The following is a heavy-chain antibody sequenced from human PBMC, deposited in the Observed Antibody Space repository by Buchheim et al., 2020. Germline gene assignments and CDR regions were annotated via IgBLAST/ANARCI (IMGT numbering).Heavy chain of an antibody. CDR3: ARAIRHYDYVWGSYRPRGDFDY. J-gene: IGHJ4*02. CDR2: IYYIGST. D-gene: IGHD3-16*02. V-gene: IGHV4-59*01. Sequence: QVQLQESGPGLVKPSETLSLTCTVSGGSSSSYYWSWIRQPPGKGLEWIGYIYYIGSTNYNPSLKSRVTISVDTSKNQFSLKLSSVTAADTAVYYCARAIRHYDYVWGSYRPRGDFDYWGQGTL. CDR1: GGSSSSYY.